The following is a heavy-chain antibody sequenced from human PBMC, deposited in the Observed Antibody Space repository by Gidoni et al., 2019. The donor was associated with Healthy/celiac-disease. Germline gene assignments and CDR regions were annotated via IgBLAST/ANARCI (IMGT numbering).Heavy chain of an antibody. CDR2: IGYDGSNK. V-gene: IGHV3-33*01. CDR1: GFPFSSYG. Sequence: QVQLVESGGGVVQPGWSLRLSCAASGFPFSSYGMHWFRPAPGKGLEWVAVIGYDGSNKYYADSVKGRFTISRDNSKNTLYLQMNSLRAEDTAVYYCASEPYNWNYEGAFDIWGQGTMVTVSS. CDR3: ASEPYNWNYEGAFDI. D-gene: IGHD1-7*01. J-gene: IGHJ3*02.